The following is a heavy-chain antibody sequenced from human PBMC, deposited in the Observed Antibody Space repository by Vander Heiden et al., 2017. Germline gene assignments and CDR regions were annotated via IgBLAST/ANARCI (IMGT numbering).Heavy chain of an antibody. J-gene: IGHJ4*02. CDR1: GFTFSLYA. D-gene: IGHD2-21*01. CDR2: ISGSGRST. Sequence: EVQLLESGGGLVQPGGSLRLACAASGFTFSLYAMTVVRQAPGKGLEWVSAISGSGRSTYYADSVKGRFTISRDNSKNTLYLQMNSLRAEDTAVYYCAKARENYIVGDYFDYWVQGTLVTVSS. V-gene: IGHV3-23*01. CDR3: AKARENYIVGDYFDY.